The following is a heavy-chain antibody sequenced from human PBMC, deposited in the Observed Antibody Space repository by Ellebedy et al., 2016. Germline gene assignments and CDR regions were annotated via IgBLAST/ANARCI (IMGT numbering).Heavy chain of an antibody. CDR3: ANVGGSGIYYNGF. D-gene: IGHD3-10*01. CDR1: AFTLRNYW. Sequence: GGSLRLSCAASAFTLRNYWMHWVRQAPGKGLEWVSAVVGSGERTFYADSVKGRFTISRDNSKNMLYLQMSSLKVEDTAVYYCANVGGSGIYYNGFWGQGTLVTVSS. CDR2: VVGSGERT. V-gene: IGHV3-23*01. J-gene: IGHJ4*02.